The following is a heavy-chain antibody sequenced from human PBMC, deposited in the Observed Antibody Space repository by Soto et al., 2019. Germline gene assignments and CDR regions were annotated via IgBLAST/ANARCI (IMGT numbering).Heavy chain of an antibody. CDR3: ARASTLGGIAAAGLFDY. V-gene: IGHV1-69*13. D-gene: IGHD6-13*01. CDR1: GGTFSSYA. J-gene: IGHJ4*02. Sequence: SVKVSCKASGGTFSSYAISCVLQAPGQGLEWMGGIIPIFGTANYAQKFQGRVTITADESTSTAYMGLSSLRSEDTAVYYCARASTLGGIAAAGLFDYWGQGTLITVSS. CDR2: IIPIFGTA.